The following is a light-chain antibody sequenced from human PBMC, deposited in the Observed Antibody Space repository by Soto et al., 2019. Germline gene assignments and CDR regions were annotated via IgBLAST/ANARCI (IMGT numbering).Light chain of an antibody. Sequence: AAQLTQSPSSLSASVEDRVTMSCRASQGIGNALAWYQQKPGKAPKVLIYDASSLKSGVPSRFSGSGSGTDFTLTISSLQPEDFATYYCQQFNSFPLTFGGGTKVEIK. CDR1: QGIGNA. CDR2: DAS. J-gene: IGKJ4*01. CDR3: QQFNSFPLT. V-gene: IGKV1-13*02.